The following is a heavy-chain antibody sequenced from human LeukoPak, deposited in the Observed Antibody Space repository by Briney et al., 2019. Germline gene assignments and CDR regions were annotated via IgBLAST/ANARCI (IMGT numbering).Heavy chain of an antibody. D-gene: IGHD3-22*01. CDR1: GYTFTSYY. CDR2: INPSGGST. Sequence: GASVKVSCKASGYTFTSYYMHWVRQAPGQGLEWMGIINPSGGSTSYAQKFQGRVTITADKSTSTAYMELSSLRSEDTAVYYCARGNSSGYYYYYMDVWGKGTTVTVSS. V-gene: IGHV1-46*01. J-gene: IGHJ6*03. CDR3: ARGNSSGYYYYYMDV.